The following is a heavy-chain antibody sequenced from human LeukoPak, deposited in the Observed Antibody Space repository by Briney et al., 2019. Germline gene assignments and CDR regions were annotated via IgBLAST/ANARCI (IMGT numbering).Heavy chain of an antibody. CDR2: IYYSGST. D-gene: IGHD1-20*01. CDR3: ASGREITATLPY. J-gene: IGHJ4*02. Sequence: SETLSLTCTVSGGSISSYYWSWIRQHPGKGLEWIGYIYYSGSTYYNPSLKSRLTISVDTSKNQFSLNLKSVTAADTAVYYCASGREITATLPYWGQGTLVTVSS. CDR1: GGSISSYY. V-gene: IGHV4-59*06.